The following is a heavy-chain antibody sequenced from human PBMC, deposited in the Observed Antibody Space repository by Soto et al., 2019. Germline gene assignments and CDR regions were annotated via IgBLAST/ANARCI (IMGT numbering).Heavy chain of an antibody. CDR1: GDSVSSNSAG. J-gene: IGHJ2*01. Sequence: QIQLQQSGPDLVKPSQTLSLTCALSGDSVSSNSAGWHWIRQSPSRGLEWLGRTYYRSKWYNDFSVSVKSLITINPDTSKNQFSRHLNSVTPEDTALYYCARVGLRPVWYFDLWGRGTLVTVSS. V-gene: IGHV6-1*01. CDR2: TYYRSKWYN. CDR3: ARVGLRPVWYFDL.